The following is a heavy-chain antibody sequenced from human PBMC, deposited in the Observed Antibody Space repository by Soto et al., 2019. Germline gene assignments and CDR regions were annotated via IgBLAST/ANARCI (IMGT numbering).Heavy chain of an antibody. CDR1: GFTFSSYV. V-gene: IGHV3-23*01. Sequence: GGSLRLSCAASGFTFSSYVVSWFRQAPGKGLEWVSHISGSGDSTYYADSVKGRFTVSRDNSKNTLYLQMNSLRAEDTAVFYCAKERSSGWSFDYWGQGTLVTVSS. CDR2: ISGSGDST. CDR3: AKERSSGWSFDY. D-gene: IGHD6-19*01. J-gene: IGHJ4*02.